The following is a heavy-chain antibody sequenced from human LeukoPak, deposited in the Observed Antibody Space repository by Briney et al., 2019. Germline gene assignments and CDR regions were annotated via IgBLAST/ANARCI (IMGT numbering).Heavy chain of an antibody. CDR1: GGTFSSYA. CDR2: ISAYNGNT. Sequence: ASVKVSCKASGGTFSSYAISWVRQAPGQGLEWMGWISAYNGNTNYAQKLQGRVTMTTDTSTSTAYMELRSLRSDDTAVYYCARSPAAAGTTHDYWGQGTLVTVSS. CDR3: ARSPAAAGTTHDY. D-gene: IGHD6-13*01. J-gene: IGHJ4*02. V-gene: IGHV1-18*01.